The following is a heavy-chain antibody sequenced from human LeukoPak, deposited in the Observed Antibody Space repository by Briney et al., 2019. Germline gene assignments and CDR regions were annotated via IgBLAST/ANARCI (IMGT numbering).Heavy chain of an antibody. V-gene: IGHV3-23*01. D-gene: IGHD3-22*01. CDR1: GFTFNNYA. Sequence: PGGSLRLSCAGSGFTFNNYAMSWVRQAPGKGLEWVSAISGSGGSTYYADSVKGRFTISRDNSKNTLYLQMNSLRAEDTAVYYCAKDMGVVVITSLDYWGQGTLVTVSS. J-gene: IGHJ4*02. CDR2: ISGSGGST. CDR3: AKDMGVVVITSLDY.